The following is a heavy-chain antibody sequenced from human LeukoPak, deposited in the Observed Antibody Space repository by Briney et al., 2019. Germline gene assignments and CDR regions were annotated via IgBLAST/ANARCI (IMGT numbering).Heavy chain of an antibody. D-gene: IGHD3-22*01. J-gene: IGHJ4*02. V-gene: IGHV3-74*01. CDR3: AKRGVVIRVILVGFHKEAYYFDS. Sequence: GGSLRLSCAASGLTFSSYWMHWVRQAPGKGLVWVSRINTDGSTVYADSVRGRFTISRDNAKKTLYLQMNSLRVEDTAVYFCAKRGVVIRVILVGFHKEAYYFDSWGQGALVTVSS. CDR2: INTDGST. CDR1: GLTFSSYW.